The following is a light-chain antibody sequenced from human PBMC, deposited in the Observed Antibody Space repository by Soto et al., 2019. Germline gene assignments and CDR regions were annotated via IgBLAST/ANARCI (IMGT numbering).Light chain of an antibody. J-gene: IGKJ1*01. CDR2: GAS. CDR3: QHFGDSVWT. CDR1: QSVSSSY. V-gene: IGKV3-20*01. Sequence: EIVLTQSPGTVSLSPGERATLSCRASQSVSSSYLAWYQQKPGQAPRLLIYGASTRAPGIPARFSGSGSGTDFTLTISRLEPEDFAVYYCQHFGDSVWTFGQGTKVDIK.